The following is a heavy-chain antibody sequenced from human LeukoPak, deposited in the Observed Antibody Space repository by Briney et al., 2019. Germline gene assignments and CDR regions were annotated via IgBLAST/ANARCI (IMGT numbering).Heavy chain of an antibody. Sequence: GGSLRLSCVGSAFAFSTYWMSWVRRGPGKGLEWVASIHPDGYVRHYVDSVKGRFTISRDNAKNSMFMQMNSLRAEDTAVYYCARLFGGVTTFDYWGQGTLVSVSS. J-gene: IGHJ4*02. D-gene: IGHD4-17*01. CDR1: AFAFSTYW. V-gene: IGHV3-7*01. CDR3: ARLFGGVTTFDY. CDR2: IHPDGYVR.